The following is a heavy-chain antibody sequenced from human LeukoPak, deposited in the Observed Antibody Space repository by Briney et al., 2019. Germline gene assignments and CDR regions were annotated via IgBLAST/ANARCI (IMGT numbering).Heavy chain of an antibody. CDR2: IYSGGST. CDR1: GFTVSSNY. CDR3: ATQWDGGAGAFDT. Sequence: TGGSLRLSCAASGFTVSSNYMSWVRQAPGKGLEWVSVIYSGGSTYYADSVKGRFTISRDNSKNTLYLQMNSLRAEDTAMYYCATQWDGGAGAFDTWGQGTMVTVSS. D-gene: IGHD1-26*01. J-gene: IGHJ3*02. V-gene: IGHV3-53*01.